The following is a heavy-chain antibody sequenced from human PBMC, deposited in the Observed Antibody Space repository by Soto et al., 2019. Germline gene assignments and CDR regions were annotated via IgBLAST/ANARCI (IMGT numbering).Heavy chain of an antibody. CDR3: ARHIGPRVVVPAATFDP. V-gene: IGHV5-51*01. CDR2: IYPGDSDT. Sequence: GESLKISCKGSGYSFTSYWIGWVRQMPGKGLEWMGIIYPGDSDTRYSPSFQGQVTISADKSISTAYLQWSSLKASDTAMYYCARHIGPRVVVPAATFDPWGQGTLVTVSS. CDR1: GYSFTSYW. J-gene: IGHJ5*02. D-gene: IGHD2-2*01.